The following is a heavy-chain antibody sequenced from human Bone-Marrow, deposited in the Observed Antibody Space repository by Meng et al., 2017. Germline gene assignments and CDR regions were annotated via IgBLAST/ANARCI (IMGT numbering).Heavy chain of an antibody. Sequence: QVQLVGSGGGLGKPGGSLRLSCAASGFTFSDYYMSWIRQGPGKGLEWVSYISSSGSTIYYADSVKGRFTISRDNAKNSLYLQMNSLRAEDTAVYYCASYSSGWYPPTDWGQGTLVTVSS. V-gene: IGHV3-11*01. J-gene: IGHJ4*02. CDR3: ASYSSGWYPPTD. CDR2: ISSSGSTI. CDR1: GFTFSDYY. D-gene: IGHD6-19*01.